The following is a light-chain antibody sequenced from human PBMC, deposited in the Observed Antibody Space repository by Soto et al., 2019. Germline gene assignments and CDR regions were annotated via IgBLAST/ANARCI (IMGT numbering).Light chain of an antibody. V-gene: IGKV1-39*01. Sequence: DIQMTQSPSSLSASVGDGVTITCRASQSITTYLNWYQQKPGKAPKLLMYAASNLQSGVPSRFSGSGSGTEFTLTISSLQPEDFATYYCQQYNTYSTFGQGTRLEIK. CDR2: AAS. CDR3: QQYNTYST. J-gene: IGKJ5*01. CDR1: QSITTY.